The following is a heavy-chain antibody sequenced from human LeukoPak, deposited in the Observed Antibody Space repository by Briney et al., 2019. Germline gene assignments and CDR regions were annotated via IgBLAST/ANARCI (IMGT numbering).Heavy chain of an antibody. J-gene: IGHJ3*02. Sequence: SGPTLVNPTQTLTLTCTFSGFSLSTSGVGVGWIRQPPGKALEWLALIYWDDDKRYSPSLKSRLTITKDTSKNQVVLTMTNMDPVDTATYYCAHGLTIRSGYTRNDAFDIWGQGTMVTVSS. CDR2: IYWDDDK. V-gene: IGHV2-5*02. CDR1: GFSLSTSGVG. D-gene: IGHD5-12*01. CDR3: AHGLTIRSGYTRNDAFDI.